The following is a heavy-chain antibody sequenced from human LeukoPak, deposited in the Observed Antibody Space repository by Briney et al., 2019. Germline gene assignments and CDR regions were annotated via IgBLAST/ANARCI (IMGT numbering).Heavy chain of an antibody. D-gene: IGHD6-19*01. CDR1: GYTFTSYY. V-gene: IGHV1-46*01. Sequence: ASVKVSCKASGYTFTSYYMHWVRQAPGQGLEWMGIINPSGGSTSYAQKFQGRVTMTRDTSTSTVYMELSSLRSEDTAVYYCARDLSKYSSGWVDAFDIWGQGTMVTVSS. CDR2: INPSGGST. J-gene: IGHJ3*02. CDR3: ARDLSKYSSGWVDAFDI.